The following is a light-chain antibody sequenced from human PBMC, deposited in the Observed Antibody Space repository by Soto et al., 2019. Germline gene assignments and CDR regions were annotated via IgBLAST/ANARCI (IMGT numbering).Light chain of an antibody. CDR3: QKCNSAPFT. J-gene: IGKJ3*01. CDR2: AAS. CDR1: QGIYNY. Sequence: DTQMTQSPSSLSASVGDRVTITCRASQGIYNYLAWYQQKPGKVPKILIYAASSLVSGVPSRFSGSGSGTDFTLTTSSLQPEDVATYYCQKCNSAPFTFGLGTKVDIK. V-gene: IGKV1-27*01.